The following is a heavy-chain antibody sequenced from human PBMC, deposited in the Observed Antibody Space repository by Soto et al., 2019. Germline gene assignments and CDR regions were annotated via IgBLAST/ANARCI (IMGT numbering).Heavy chain of an antibody. V-gene: IGHV3-23*01. J-gene: IGHJ3*02. Sequence: VSLRLSCAASGFTVNNTAMTCVRQAPGKGLEWVSAFSGRSKSTYYATSVKGRFTISKDNSKNTLYLQMNSLRAEDTALYYCARGIDCGADCHSYDTFDIWGQGTVVTV. D-gene: IGHD2-21*02. CDR1: GFTVNNTA. CDR3: ARGIDCGADCHSYDTFDI. CDR2: FSGRSKST.